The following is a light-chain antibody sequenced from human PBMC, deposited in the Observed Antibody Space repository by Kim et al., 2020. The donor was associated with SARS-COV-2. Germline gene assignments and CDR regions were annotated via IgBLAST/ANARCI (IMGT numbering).Light chain of an antibody. V-gene: IGKV3-11*01. Sequence: WSPAESATLSCRASQSFSSYFAWYQQKPGQAPRLLIYDASNRATGIPARFSGSGSGTDFTLTISSLEPEDFAVYYCQQRSETFGGGTKVDIK. CDR2: DAS. CDR3: QQRSET. CDR1: QSFSSY. J-gene: IGKJ4*01.